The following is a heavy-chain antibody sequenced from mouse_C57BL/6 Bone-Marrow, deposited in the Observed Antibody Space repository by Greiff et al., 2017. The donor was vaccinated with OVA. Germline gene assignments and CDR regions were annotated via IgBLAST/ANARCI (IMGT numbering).Heavy chain of an antibody. Sequence: EVQLQQSGAELVRPGASVKLSCTASGFNIKDDYMHWVKQRPEQGLEWIGWIDPENGDTEYASKFQGKATITADTSSNTAYLQLRSLTSEDTAVYYGTTARIYDGYYRFAYWGQGTLVTVSA. J-gene: IGHJ3*01. D-gene: IGHD2-3*01. V-gene: IGHV14-4*01. CDR3: TTARIYDGYYRFAY. CDR1: GFNIKDDY. CDR2: IDPENGDT.